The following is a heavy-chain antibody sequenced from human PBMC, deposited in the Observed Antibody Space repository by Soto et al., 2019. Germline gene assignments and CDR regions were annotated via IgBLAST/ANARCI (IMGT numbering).Heavy chain of an antibody. Sequence: EVQLVESGGGLVQPGGSLRLSCAASGFTFSSYSMNWVRQAPGKGLEWGSYISSSSSTIYYADSVKGRFTISRDNAKNSLYLQMNSLRAEDTAVYYCARFAVGATFDYWGQGTLVTVSS. V-gene: IGHV3-48*01. CDR1: GFTFSSYS. D-gene: IGHD1-26*01. J-gene: IGHJ4*02. CDR3: ARFAVGATFDY. CDR2: ISSSSSTI.